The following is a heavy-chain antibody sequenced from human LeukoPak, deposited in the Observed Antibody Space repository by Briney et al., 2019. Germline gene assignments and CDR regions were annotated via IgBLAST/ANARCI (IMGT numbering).Heavy chain of an antibody. CDR2: IYTSGST. Sequence: SETLSLTCTVSGGSISSGSYYWSWIRQPAGKGLEWIGRIYTSGSTNYNPSLKSRVTISVDTSKNQFSLKLSSVTAADTAVYYCARVISSYGSMVHDYWGQGTLVTVSS. J-gene: IGHJ4*02. V-gene: IGHV4-61*02. CDR3: ARVISSYGSMVHDY. D-gene: IGHD5-18*01. CDR1: GGSISSGSYY.